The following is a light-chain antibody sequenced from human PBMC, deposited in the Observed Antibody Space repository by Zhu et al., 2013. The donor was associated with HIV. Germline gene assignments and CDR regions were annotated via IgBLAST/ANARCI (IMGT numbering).Light chain of an antibody. CDR1: SSNIGAGYD. CDR2: DNT. CDR3: QSYDSSLTGV. V-gene: IGLV1-40*01. Sequence: QSVLTQPPSVSGAPGQRVTISCTGSSSNIGAGYDVHWYQHLPGAAPKLLIYDNTNRPSGVPDRFSGSRSGTSASLAITGLRADDEAHYYCQSYDSSLTGVFGGGTKLTVL. J-gene: IGLJ3*02.